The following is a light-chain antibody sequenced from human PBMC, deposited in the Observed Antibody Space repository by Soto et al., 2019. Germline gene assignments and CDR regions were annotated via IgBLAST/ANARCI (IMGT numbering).Light chain of an antibody. CDR1: QSISSY. V-gene: IGKV1-39*01. CDR2: AAS. J-gene: IGKJ3*01. Sequence: DIQMAQSPSSLSASVGDRVTIACGASQSISSYLNWYQQKPGKAPKLLIYAASSLQSGVPSRFSGSGSGTDFTLTISSLQPEDFATYYCQQSYSSPLNFGPGTKVDIK. CDR3: QQSYSSPLN.